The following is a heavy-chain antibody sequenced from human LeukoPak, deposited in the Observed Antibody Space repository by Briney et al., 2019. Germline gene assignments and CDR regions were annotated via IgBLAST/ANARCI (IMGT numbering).Heavy chain of an antibody. CDR3: ARESRGYCSSTSCYAWFDP. Sequence: SETLSLTCTVSGGSISSYYWSWIRQPPGKGLEWIGYIYYSGSTNYNPSLKSRVTISVDTSKNQFSLKLSSVTAADTAVYYCARESRGYCSSTSCYAWFDPWGQGTLVIVSS. CDR1: GGSISSYY. V-gene: IGHV4-59*01. CDR2: IYYSGST. J-gene: IGHJ5*02. D-gene: IGHD2-2*01.